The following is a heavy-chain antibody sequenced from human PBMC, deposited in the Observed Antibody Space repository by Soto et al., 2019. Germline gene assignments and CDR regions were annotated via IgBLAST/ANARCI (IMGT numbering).Heavy chain of an antibody. Sequence: LSLTCSVSGAALNSGNYYWSWIRQVPGKGLEWIGRIYVTGAVDYNPSLRDRITISQDTSERQFSLNLRLVTAADTAVYYCARLRIATNNYKWFDPWGQGTLVTVSS. J-gene: IGHJ5*02. V-gene: IGHV4-31*03. CDR1: GAALNSGNYY. CDR2: IYVTGAV. D-gene: IGHD2-21*01. CDR3: ARLRIATNNYKWFDP.